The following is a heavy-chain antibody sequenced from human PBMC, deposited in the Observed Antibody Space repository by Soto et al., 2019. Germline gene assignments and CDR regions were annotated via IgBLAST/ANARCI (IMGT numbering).Heavy chain of an antibody. V-gene: IGHV4-34*01. CDR1: GGSFSTYY. CDR3: FGWLGSNWLDP. CDR2: INHSGNT. Sequence: QVQPQQWGTGLLKPSETLSLTCAVYGGSFSTYYWNWIRQPPGQGLEWIGEINHSGNTQYNPSLKSRVTMSLDTSKNQFSLKRTSVTAADTAVYYCFGWLGSNWLDPWGQGTLITVSS. D-gene: IGHD3-22*01. J-gene: IGHJ5*02.